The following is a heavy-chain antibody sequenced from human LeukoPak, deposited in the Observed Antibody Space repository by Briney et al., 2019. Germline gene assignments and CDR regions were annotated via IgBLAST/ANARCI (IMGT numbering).Heavy chain of an antibody. D-gene: IGHD3-22*01. CDR1: GYSFTSYW. CDR3: ARLGKKNIVVVPAAPYYYDSSGYYY. CDR2: IYPGDSDT. J-gene: IGHJ4*02. Sequence: GESLKISCKGSGYSFTSYWIGWVRQMPGKGLEWMGIIYPGDSDTRCSPSFQGQVTISADKSISTAYLQWSSLKASDTAMYYCARLGKKNIVVVPAAPYYYDSSGYYYWGQGTLVTVSS. V-gene: IGHV5-51*01.